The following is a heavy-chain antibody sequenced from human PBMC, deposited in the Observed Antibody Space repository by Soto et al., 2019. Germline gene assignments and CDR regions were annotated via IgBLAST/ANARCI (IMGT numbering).Heavy chain of an antibody. J-gene: IGHJ4*02. D-gene: IGHD3-16*01. CDR3: ARRDSYGYYFDY. CDR1: GYSFTSYW. CDR2: IYPGDSDT. Sequence: GEALKISCKGSGYSFTSYWIGWVRQMPGKGLEWMGIIYPGDSDTRYSPSLQGQVTFSADRSISTAYLQWSSLKASDTAMYYCARRDSYGYYFDYWGQGTLVTVSS. V-gene: IGHV5-51*01.